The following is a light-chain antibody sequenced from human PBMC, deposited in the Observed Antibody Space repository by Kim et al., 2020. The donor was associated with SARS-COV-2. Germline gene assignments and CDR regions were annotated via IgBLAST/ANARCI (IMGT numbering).Light chain of an antibody. CDR3: QSYDSSLSHVV. V-gene: IGLV1-40*01. Sequence: GVTMPGTGSSSRNGAGYDVNWDRHLPETVPKLLSFHNNNRPSGVPARFSASKSGTSASLASTGLQAEDEADYSCQSYDSSLSHVVFGGGTQLTVL. CDR2: HNN. CDR1: SSRNGAGYD. J-gene: IGLJ7*01.